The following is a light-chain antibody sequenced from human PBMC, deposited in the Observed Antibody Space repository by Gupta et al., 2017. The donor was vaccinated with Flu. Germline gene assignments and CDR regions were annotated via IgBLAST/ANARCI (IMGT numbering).Light chain of an antibody. CDR2: EVT. J-gene: IGLJ1*01. CDR1: ISDVGGFNY. Sequence: QSALTQPRSVSGSPGQSVTIYCTGTISDVGGFNYVSWYQQRPGKVPILMIYEVTKRPSGVPDRFSGSKSGDTASLTISGLQVEDDADYYCCSYAGIYTFVFGTGTKFTVL. V-gene: IGLV2-11*01. CDR3: CSYAGIYTFV.